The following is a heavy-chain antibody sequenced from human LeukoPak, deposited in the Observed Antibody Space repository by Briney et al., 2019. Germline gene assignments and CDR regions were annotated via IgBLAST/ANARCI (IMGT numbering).Heavy chain of an antibody. CDR2: IYTSGST. Sequence: SETLSLTCTVSGGSISSGSYYWRWIPQPAGKGLGWIVRIYTSGSTNYNPSLKSRVTISVDTSKNQFSLKLSSVTAADTAVYYCASSLGTYYYDSSGYYRSDDYWGQGTLVTVSS. V-gene: IGHV4-61*02. CDR3: ASSLGTYYYDSSGYYRSDDY. CDR1: GGSISSGSYY. J-gene: IGHJ4*02. D-gene: IGHD3-22*01.